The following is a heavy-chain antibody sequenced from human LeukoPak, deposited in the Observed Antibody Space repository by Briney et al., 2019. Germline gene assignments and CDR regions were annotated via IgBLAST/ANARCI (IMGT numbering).Heavy chain of an antibody. CDR2: IKQDGSEK. CDR3: ARDPDYYGSGSYSS. J-gene: IGHJ4*02. D-gene: IGHD3-10*01. V-gene: IGHV3-7*01. CDR1: GFTFSSYW. Sequence: GGSLRLSCAASGFTFSSYWMSWVRRAPGKGLEWVANIKQDGSEKYYVDSVKGRFTISRDNAKNSLYLQMNSLRAEDTAVYYCARDPDYYGSGSYSSWGQGTLVTVSS.